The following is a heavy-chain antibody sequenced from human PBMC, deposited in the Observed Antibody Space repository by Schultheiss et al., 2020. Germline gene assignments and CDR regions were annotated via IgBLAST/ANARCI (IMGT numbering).Heavy chain of an antibody. J-gene: IGHJ4*02. CDR3: ARDAYSSGWYGGNDY. D-gene: IGHD6-19*01. Sequence: GGSLRLSCAASGFTFSSYAMSWVRQAPGKGLEWVSTISGSGGSTYYADSVKGRFTISRDNSKNTLFLQMNSLRAEDTAVYYCARDAYSSGWYGGNDYWGQGTLVTVAS. CDR1: GFTFSSYA. V-gene: IGHV3-23*01. CDR2: ISGSGGST.